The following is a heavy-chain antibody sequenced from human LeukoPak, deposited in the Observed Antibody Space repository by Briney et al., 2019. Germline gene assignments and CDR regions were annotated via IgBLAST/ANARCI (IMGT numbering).Heavy chain of an antibody. CDR2: IYSGGST. CDR1: GFTVSSNY. J-gene: IGHJ4*02. Sequence: PGGSLRLSCAASGFTVSSNYMSWVRQAPGKGLEWVSVIYSGGSTYYADSVKGRFTISRDNSKNTLYLQMNSLRAEDTAVYYCASRRGDYYDSRGYYLYWGQGTLVTVSS. V-gene: IGHV3-53*01. CDR3: ASRRGDYYDSRGYYLY. D-gene: IGHD3-22*01.